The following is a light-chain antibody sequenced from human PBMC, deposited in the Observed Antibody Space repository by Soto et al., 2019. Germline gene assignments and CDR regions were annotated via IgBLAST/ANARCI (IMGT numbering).Light chain of an antibody. CDR2: GAS. J-gene: IGKJ4*01. Sequence: EIVMTQSPATLSVSPGARAPLSCRAHQTISSNLAWYPQHPGQAPRLLIYGASTRATGIPDRFSGSGSGTQFSLTISRLEPEDFAVDYCRQYGNSRLTFGEGTKVNIK. V-gene: IGKV3-15*01. CDR3: RQYGNSRLT. CDR1: QTISSN.